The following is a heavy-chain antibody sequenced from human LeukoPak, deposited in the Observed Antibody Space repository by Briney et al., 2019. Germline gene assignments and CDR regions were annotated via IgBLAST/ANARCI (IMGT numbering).Heavy chain of an antibody. CDR1: GGTFSSYA. CDR3: ALQLVVLNWFDP. J-gene: IGHJ5*02. V-gene: IGHV1-69*13. CDR2: IIPIFGTA. D-gene: IGHD6-6*01. Sequence: SVKVSCKASGGTFSSYAISWVRQAPGQGLEWMGGIIPIFGTANYAQKFQGRVTITADESTSTAYMELSSPRSEDTAVYYCALQLVVLNWFDPWGQGTLVTVSS.